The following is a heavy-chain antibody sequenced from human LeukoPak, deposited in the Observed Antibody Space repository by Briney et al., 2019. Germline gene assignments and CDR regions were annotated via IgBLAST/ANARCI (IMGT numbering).Heavy chain of an antibody. CDR2: ISGSGGST. J-gene: IGHJ5*02. Sequence: GGSLRLSCAASGFTFSSYAMSWVRQAPGKGLEWVSAISGSGGSTYYADSVKGRFTISRDNFKNILFLQMNSLRPEDTAVYYCAKDWSGDYNWSDPWGQGTLVTVSS. CDR3: AKDWSGDYNWSDP. V-gene: IGHV3-23*01. CDR1: GFTFSSYA. D-gene: IGHD3-3*01.